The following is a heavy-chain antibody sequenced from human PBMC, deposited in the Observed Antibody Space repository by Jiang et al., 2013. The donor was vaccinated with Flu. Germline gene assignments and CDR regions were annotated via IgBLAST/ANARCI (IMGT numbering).Heavy chain of an antibody. CDR3: AKGLYYYDSSGFPH. D-gene: IGHD3-22*01. CDR2: IRYDGTNK. V-gene: IGHV3-30*02. J-gene: IGHJ4*02. Sequence: VQLLESGGGVVQPGGSLRLSCVASGFTFSTNGMHWVRQAPGKGLEWVSFIRYDGTNKYYADSVKGRFTISRDNSKNTLYLQMNSLTVEDTAVYYCAKGLYYYDSSGFPHWGQGTLVTVSS. CDR1: GFTFSTNG.